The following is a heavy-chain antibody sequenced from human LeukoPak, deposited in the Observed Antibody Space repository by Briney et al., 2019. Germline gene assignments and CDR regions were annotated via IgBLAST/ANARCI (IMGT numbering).Heavy chain of an antibody. D-gene: IGHD3-22*01. CDR3: ATGSGHDSSGYYYRYYCYYMDV. Sequence: ASVKVSCKVSGYTLTELSMHWVRQAPGKGLEWMGGFDPEDGETIYAQKFQGRVTMTEDTYTDTAYMELSSLRSEDTAVYYCATGSGHDSSGYYYRYYCYYMDVWGKGTTVTVSS. CDR1: GYTLTELS. J-gene: IGHJ6*03. V-gene: IGHV1-24*01. CDR2: FDPEDGET.